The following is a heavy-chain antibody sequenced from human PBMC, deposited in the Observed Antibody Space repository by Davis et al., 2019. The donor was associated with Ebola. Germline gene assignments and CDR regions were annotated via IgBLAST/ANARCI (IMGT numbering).Heavy chain of an antibody. D-gene: IGHD6-19*01. Sequence: MPSETLSLTCAVYGGSFSGYYWSWIRQPPGKGLEWIGEINHSGSTNYNPSLKSRVTISVDTSKNQFSLKLSSVTAADTAVYYCAGAGYTSGWNFDNWGQGTLVTVSS. CDR3: AGAGYTSGWNFDN. J-gene: IGHJ4*02. CDR2: INHSGST. V-gene: IGHV4-34*01. CDR1: GGSFSGYY.